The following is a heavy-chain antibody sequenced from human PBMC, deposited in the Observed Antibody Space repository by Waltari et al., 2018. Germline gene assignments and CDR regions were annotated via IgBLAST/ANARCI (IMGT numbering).Heavy chain of an antibody. CDR1: GYSISSGCY. CDR3: ASLMYSSSCSPFFDY. CDR2: SDHSGRT. D-gene: IGHD6-13*01. J-gene: IGHJ4*02. V-gene: IGHV4-38-2*01. Sequence: QVQLQESGPGQVKHSETLSLTCAVSGYSISSGCYWGWRCHHTGTRPEWIGGSDHSGRTYYNPSLKSRVTISVDTSKNQFSLKLSSVTAADTAVYYCASLMYSSSCSPFFDYWGQGTLVTVSS.